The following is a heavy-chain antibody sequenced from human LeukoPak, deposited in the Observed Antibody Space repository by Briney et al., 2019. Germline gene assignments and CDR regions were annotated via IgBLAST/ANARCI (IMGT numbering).Heavy chain of an antibody. CDR3: ARFRAATTRFDY. J-gene: IGHJ4*02. CDR1: GFTFRNYA. D-gene: IGHD1/OR15-1a*01. CDR2: VSFDGNTT. V-gene: IGHV3-30*09. Sequence: GRSLRLSCAASGFTFRNYAMYWVRQAPGRGLEWAAVVSFDGNTTFYSDSVKGRFAISRDNSKNTLYLEMNSLRPEDTAVYYCARFRAATTRFDYWGQGTLVTVSS.